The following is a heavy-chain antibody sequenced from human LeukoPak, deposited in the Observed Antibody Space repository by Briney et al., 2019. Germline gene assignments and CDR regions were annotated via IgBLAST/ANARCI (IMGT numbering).Heavy chain of an antibody. D-gene: IGHD6-19*01. CDR3: ARHRGGLYSSTFLDY. CDR2: INHSGST. CDR1: GGSFSGYY. V-gene: IGHV4-34*01. J-gene: IGHJ4*02. Sequence: PSETLSLTCAVYGGSFSGYYWSWIRQPPGKGLEWIGEINHSGSTNYNPSLKSRVTISVDTSKNQFSLKLSSVTAADTAVYYCARHRGGLYSSTFLDYWGQGTLVTVSS.